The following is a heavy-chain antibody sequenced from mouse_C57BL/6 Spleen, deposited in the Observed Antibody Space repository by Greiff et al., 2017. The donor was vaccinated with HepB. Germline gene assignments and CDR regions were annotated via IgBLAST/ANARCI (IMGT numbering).Heavy chain of an antibody. CDR2: ISSGSSTI. Sequence: EVKLMESGGGLVKPGGSLKLSCAASGFTFSDYGMHWVRQAPEKGLEWVAYISSGSSTIYYADTVTGRFTISRDNAKNTLFLQMTSLRSEDTAMYYCARRTVVPFDYWGQGTTLTVSS. D-gene: IGHD1-1*01. J-gene: IGHJ2*01. CDR1: GFTFSDYG. CDR3: ARRTVVPFDY. V-gene: IGHV5-17*01.